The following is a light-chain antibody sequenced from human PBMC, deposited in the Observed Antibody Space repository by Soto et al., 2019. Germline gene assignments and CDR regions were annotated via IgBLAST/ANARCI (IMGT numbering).Light chain of an antibody. CDR2: DAS. CDR1: QSISVY. J-gene: IGKJ5*01. V-gene: IGKV3-11*01. Sequence: EIVLTQSPATLSLSPGERATLSCRASQSISVYLAWYQQKPGQAPRLLISDASNRATGVPARFSGSGSGTDFTLTISSLEPEDFAVYYCPQRSIWPPITFGQGTRLAIK. CDR3: PQRSIWPPIT.